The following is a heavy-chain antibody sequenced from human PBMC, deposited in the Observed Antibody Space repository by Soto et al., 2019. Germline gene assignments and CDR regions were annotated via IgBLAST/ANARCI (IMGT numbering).Heavy chain of an antibody. CDR1: GDSVSANNAA. J-gene: IGHJ6*02. V-gene: IGHV6-1*01. Sequence: LQTLSLTCAISGDSVSANNAAWNWIRQSPSRGLEWLGRTYFRSKWNYDYAESVKSRLTITPDTTNNQISLQLDSVIPEDAAVYYCVRQPLANLALYGMDVWGQGTTVTVSS. CDR2: TYFRSKWNY. D-gene: IGHD6-6*01. CDR3: VRQPLANLALYGMDV.